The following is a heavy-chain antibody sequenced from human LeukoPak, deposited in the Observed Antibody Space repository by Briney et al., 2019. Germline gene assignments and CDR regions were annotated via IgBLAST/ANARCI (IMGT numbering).Heavy chain of an antibody. D-gene: IGHD6-13*01. J-gene: IGHJ6*03. Sequence: ASVKVSCKASGYTFTGYYTHWVRQAPGQGLEWMGWINPNSGGTNYAQKFQGRVTMTRDTSISTAYMELSRLRSDDTAVYYCARGLNPRGQQPAYYMDVWGKGTTVTISS. CDR1: GYTFTGYY. V-gene: IGHV1-2*02. CDR3: ARGLNPRGQQPAYYMDV. CDR2: INPNSGGT.